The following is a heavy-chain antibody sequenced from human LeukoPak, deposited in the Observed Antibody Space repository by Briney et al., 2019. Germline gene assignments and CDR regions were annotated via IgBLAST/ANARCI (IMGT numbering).Heavy chain of an antibody. J-gene: IGHJ4*02. CDR2: INPSGGST. CDR1: GYTFTSYG. V-gene: IGHV1-46*01. Sequence: ASVKVSCKASGYTFTSYGISWVRQAPGQGLEWMGIINPSGGSTSYAQKFQGRVTMTRDTSTSTVYMELSSLRSEDTAVYYCARSDGSYDYWGQGTLVTVSS. D-gene: IGHD5-24*01. CDR3: ARSDGSYDY.